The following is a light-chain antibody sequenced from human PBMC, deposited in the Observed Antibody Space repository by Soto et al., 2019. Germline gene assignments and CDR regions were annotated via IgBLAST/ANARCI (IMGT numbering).Light chain of an antibody. J-gene: IGLJ2*01. CDR1: SSDIGLYNY. CDR3: TSYTNSNTLI. Sequence: QSALTQPASVSGSPGQSVTISCTGTSSDIGLYNYVSWYRQHPAKAPKLMVYDVTHRPSGVSNRFSGSKSGNTASLTISGLLVEDEADYYCTSYTNSNTLIFGGGTKLTVL. V-gene: IGLV2-14*01. CDR2: DVT.